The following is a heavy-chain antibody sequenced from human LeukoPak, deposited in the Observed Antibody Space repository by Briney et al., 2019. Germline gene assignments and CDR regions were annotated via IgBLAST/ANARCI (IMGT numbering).Heavy chain of an antibody. CDR1: GFTFSSYG. V-gene: IGHV3-30*03. Sequence: HPGRSLRLSCAASGFTFSSYGMHWVRQAPGKGLEWVAVISYDGSNKYYADSVKGRFTISRDNSKNTLYLQMNSLRAEDTAVYYCARDSGSYPPYFDYWGQGTLVTVSS. CDR2: ISYDGSNK. D-gene: IGHD1-26*01. CDR3: ARDSGSYPPYFDY. J-gene: IGHJ4*02.